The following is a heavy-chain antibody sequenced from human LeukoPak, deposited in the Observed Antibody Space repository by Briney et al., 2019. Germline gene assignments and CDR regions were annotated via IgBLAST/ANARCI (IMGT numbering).Heavy chain of an antibody. CDR3: ARVMRIQLWSPYFDY. Sequence: SETLSLTCAVYGGSFSGYYWSWIRQPPGKGLEWIGEINHSGSTNCNPSLKSRVTISVDTSKNQFSLKLSSVTAADTAVYYCARVMRIQLWSPYFDYWGQGTLVTVSS. CDR1: GGSFSGYY. D-gene: IGHD5-18*01. J-gene: IGHJ4*02. CDR2: INHSGST. V-gene: IGHV4-34*01.